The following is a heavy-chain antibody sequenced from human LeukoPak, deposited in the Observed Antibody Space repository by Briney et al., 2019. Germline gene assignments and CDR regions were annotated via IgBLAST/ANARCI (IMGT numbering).Heavy chain of an antibody. Sequence: GRSLRLSCAASGFTFSSYSMNWVRQAPGKGLEWVSYISSSSSTIYYADSVKGRFTISRDNAKNSLYLQMNSLRAEDTAVYYCARDGYYGSGSYYPPPYFDYWGQGTLVTVSS. CDR2: ISSSSSTI. V-gene: IGHV3-48*04. J-gene: IGHJ4*02. CDR1: GFTFSSYS. D-gene: IGHD3-10*01. CDR3: ARDGYYGSGSYYPPPYFDY.